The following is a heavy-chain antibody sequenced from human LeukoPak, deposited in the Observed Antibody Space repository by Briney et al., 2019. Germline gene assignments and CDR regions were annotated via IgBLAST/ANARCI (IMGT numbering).Heavy chain of an antibody. Sequence: SETLSLTCTVSGGSISSSSYYWGWIRQPPGKGLEWIGSIYYSGTTYYNPPLKSRVTISVDTSKNQFSLKVRSVTAADTAVYYCARFAPPARTSYFDHWGQGILVTVST. CDR1: GGSISSSSYY. J-gene: IGHJ4*02. V-gene: IGHV4-39*07. CDR3: ARFAPPARTSYFDH. CDR2: IYYSGTT. D-gene: IGHD3/OR15-3a*01.